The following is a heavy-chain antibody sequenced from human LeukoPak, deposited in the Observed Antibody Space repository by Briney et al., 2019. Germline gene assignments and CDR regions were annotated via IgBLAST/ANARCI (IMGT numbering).Heavy chain of an antibody. Sequence: SGPTLVNPTQTLTLTCTFSGFSLSTSGVGVGWIRQPPGKALEWLALIYWNDDKRYSPSLKSRLTITKDISKNQVVLTMTNMDPVDTATYYCALLGYCSSTSCYTFKNWFDPWGQGTLVTVSS. D-gene: IGHD2-2*02. CDR2: IYWNDDK. J-gene: IGHJ5*02. CDR3: ALLGYCSSTSCYTFKNWFDP. CDR1: GFSLSTSGVG. V-gene: IGHV2-5*01.